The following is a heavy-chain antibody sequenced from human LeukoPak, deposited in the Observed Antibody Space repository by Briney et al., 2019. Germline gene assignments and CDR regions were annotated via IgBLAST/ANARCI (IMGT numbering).Heavy chain of an antibody. Sequence: ASVKVSCKASGYTFTGYYMHWVRQAPGQGLEWMGWINPNSGGTNYAQKFQGRVTMTRDTSISTAYMELSRLRSDDTAVYYCARVFMVRADESDYWGQGTLVTVSS. CDR2: INPNSGGT. CDR3: ARVFMVRADESDY. V-gene: IGHV1-2*02. D-gene: IGHD3-10*01. CDR1: GYTFTGYY. J-gene: IGHJ4*02.